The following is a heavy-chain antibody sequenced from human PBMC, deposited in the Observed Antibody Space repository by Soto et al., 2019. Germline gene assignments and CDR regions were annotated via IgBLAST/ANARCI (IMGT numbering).Heavy chain of an antibody. CDR2: IYYSGST. V-gene: IGHV4-39*01. J-gene: IGHJ4*02. Sequence: PSETLSLTCTVSGFSISSSSYYWGWIRQPPGKGLEWIGSIYYSGSTYYNPSLKSRVTISVDTSKNQFSLKLSSVTAADTAVYYCARRSGYDLTIFDYWGQGTLVTVSS. CDR1: GFSISSSSYY. CDR3: ARRSGYDLTIFDY. D-gene: IGHD5-12*01.